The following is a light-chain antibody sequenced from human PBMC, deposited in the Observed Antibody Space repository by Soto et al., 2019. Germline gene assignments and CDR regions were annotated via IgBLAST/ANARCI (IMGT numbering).Light chain of an antibody. Sequence: DTVMTQSPLSLSVTPGEPASISCRSSQSLLHSNGYNYLDWYLQKPGQSPQLLIYLGSFRAAGVPDRFSGSGSGTDFTLKISRVEAADFGVYYCMQALQTPSFGGGTKVEIK. CDR1: QSLLHSNGYNY. CDR2: LGS. V-gene: IGKV2-28*01. CDR3: MQALQTPS. J-gene: IGKJ4*01.